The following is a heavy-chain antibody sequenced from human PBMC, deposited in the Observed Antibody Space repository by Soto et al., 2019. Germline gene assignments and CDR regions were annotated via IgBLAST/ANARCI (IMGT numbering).Heavy chain of an antibody. Sequence: QVQLQESGPGLVKPSQTLSLTCTVSGGSISRGGYYWSWIRQHPGKGLEWIGYIYYSGSTYYNPSLKSRITXXVXTXXNQCSLKLSSVTAADTAVYYCARTAHHRMGRGMDVWGQGTTVTVSS. D-gene: IGHD1-26*01. J-gene: IGHJ6*02. CDR2: IYYSGST. V-gene: IGHV4-31*03. CDR1: GGSISRGGYY. CDR3: ARTAHHRMGRGMDV.